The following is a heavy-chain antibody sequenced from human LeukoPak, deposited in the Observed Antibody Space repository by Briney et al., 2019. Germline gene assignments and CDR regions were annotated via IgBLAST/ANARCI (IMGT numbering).Heavy chain of an antibody. D-gene: IGHD4/OR15-4a*01. J-gene: IGHJ6*03. CDR2: INPNSGDT. CDR1: GYTFTSYY. CDR3: AKVARVRYYYYYMDV. Sequence: ASVKVSCKASGYTFTSYYMHWVRQAPGQGLEWMGWINPNSGDTNYAQKFQGRVTMTRDTSISTAYMELSRLRSDDTAVYYCAKVARVRYYYYYMDVWGKGTTVTVSS. V-gene: IGHV1-2*02.